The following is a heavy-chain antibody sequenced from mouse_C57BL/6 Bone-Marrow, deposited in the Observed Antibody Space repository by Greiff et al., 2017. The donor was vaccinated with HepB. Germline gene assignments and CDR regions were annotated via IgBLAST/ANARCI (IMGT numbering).Heavy chain of an antibody. D-gene: IGHD1-1*01. V-gene: IGHV7-1*01. CDR3: ARDHYGSWYFDV. CDR1: GFTFSDFY. CDR2: SRNKANDYTT. J-gene: IGHJ1*03. Sequence: EVNLVESGGGLVQSGRSLRLSCATSGFTFSDFYMEWVRQAPGKGLEWIAASRNKANDYTTEYSASVKGRFIVSRDTSQSILYLQMNVLRAEDTAIYYCARDHYGSWYFDVWGTGTTVTVSS.